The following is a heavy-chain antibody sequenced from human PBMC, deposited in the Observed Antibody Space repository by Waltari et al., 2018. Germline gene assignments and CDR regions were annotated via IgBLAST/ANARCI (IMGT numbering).Heavy chain of an antibody. CDR2: ISPHNGNT. V-gene: IGHV1-18*04. D-gene: IGHD6-13*01. Sequence: QVELVQSGPDMKQPGASVKVSCKASGYAFTNYGLPGVRQAPGQGLEWLGSISPHNGNTNSAQKVQTRVTFTADISTSTVDLELRGLTSDDTAVYYCARKSRLIAAAGKEFDYWGQGTLITVS. J-gene: IGHJ4*02. CDR1: GYAFTNYG. CDR3: ARKSRLIAAAGKEFDY.